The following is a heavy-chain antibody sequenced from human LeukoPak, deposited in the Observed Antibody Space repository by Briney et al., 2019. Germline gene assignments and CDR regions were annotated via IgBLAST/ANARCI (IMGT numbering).Heavy chain of an antibody. CDR1: GGSFSGYY. J-gene: IGHJ3*02. CDR3: ARDRGRDAFDI. Sequence: SETLSLTCAVYGGSFSGYYWSWIRQSPGKGLEWIGEINHSGSTNCNPSLKSRVTISVDTSKNQFSLKLSSVTAADTAVYYCARDRGRDAFDIWGQGTMVTVSS. V-gene: IGHV4-34*01. CDR2: INHSGST.